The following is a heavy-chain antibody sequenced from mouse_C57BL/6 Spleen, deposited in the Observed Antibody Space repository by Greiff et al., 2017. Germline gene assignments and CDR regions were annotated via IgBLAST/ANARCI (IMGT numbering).Heavy chain of an antibody. CDR2: IYTGAGDT. J-gene: IGHJ2*01. D-gene: IGHD1-1*01. V-gene: IGHV1-82*01. CDR1: GYAFSSSW. CDR3: AFMFPGDY. Sequence: QVQLQQSGPELVKPGASVKISCKASGYAFSSSWMNWVKQRPGTGLEWIGRIYTGAGDTNYNGKFKGKATLTADKSSSTAYMQLCSLTSEDSAVYFFAFMFPGDYWGQGTTLTVSS.